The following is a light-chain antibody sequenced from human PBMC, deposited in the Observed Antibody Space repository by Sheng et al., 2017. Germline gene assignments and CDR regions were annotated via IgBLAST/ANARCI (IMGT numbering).Light chain of an antibody. CDR1: QSISSW. CDR3: QQYHSYPHT. J-gene: IGKJ2*01. V-gene: IGKV1-5*03. CDR2: KAS. Sequence: DMQMTQSPSTLSASVGDRVTITCRASQSISSWLAWYQQKPGKAPKFLIYKASNLESGVPSRFSGSGSGTEFTLTISSLQPDDSATYYCQQYHSYPHTFGQGTKLEIK.